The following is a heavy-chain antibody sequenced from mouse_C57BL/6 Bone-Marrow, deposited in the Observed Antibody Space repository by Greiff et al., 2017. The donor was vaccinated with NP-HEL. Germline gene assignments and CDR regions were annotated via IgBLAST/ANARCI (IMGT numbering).Heavy chain of an antibody. J-gene: IGHJ4*01. D-gene: IGHD2-2*01. Sequence: EVQLQQSGPGLAKPSQTLSLTCSVTGYSITSDYWNWIRKFPGNKLEYMGYISYSGSTYYNPSLKSRISTTRDTSNTQYYFHLNSVTTEDTATYNCARSPLWLRRNYYAMDYWGQGTSVTVSS. CDR1: GYSITSDY. V-gene: IGHV3-8*01. CDR2: ISYSGST. CDR3: ARSPLWLRRNYYAMDY.